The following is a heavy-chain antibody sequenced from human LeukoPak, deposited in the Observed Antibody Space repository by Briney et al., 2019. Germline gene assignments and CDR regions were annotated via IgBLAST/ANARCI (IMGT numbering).Heavy chain of an antibody. CDR2: ISSSSSYI. V-gene: IGHV3-21*01. CDR1: GFTFSSYW. D-gene: IGHD3-10*01. Sequence: GGSLRLSCAPSGFTFSSYWMSWVRQAPGKGLEWVSSISSSSSYINYADSVKGRFTISRDNAKNSLYLQMNSLRAEDTAVYYCAREDSYYYGSGSYPFDYWGQGTLVTVSS. J-gene: IGHJ4*02. CDR3: AREDSYYYGSGSYPFDY.